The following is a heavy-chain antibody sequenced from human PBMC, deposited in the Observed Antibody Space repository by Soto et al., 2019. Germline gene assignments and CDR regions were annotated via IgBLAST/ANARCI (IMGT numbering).Heavy chain of an antibody. CDR3: LAAAGLVSVLPYGMDV. J-gene: IGHJ6*02. V-gene: IGHV1-2*02. D-gene: IGHD6-13*01. CDR1: GYTFTGYY. CDR2: INPNSGGT. Sequence: ASVKVSCKXSGYTFTGYYMHWVRQAPGQGLEWMGWINPNSGGTNYAQKFQGRVTMTRDTSISTAYMELSRLRSDDTAVYYCLAAAGLVSVLPYGMDVWGQGTTVTVS.